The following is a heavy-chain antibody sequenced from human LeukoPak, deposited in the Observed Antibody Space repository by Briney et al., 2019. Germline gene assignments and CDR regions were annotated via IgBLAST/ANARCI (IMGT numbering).Heavy chain of an antibody. CDR1: GGSISSYY. Sequence: SETLSLTCTVSGGSISSYYWSWIRQPPGKGLEWIGYIYYSGSTNYNPSLKSRVTISVDTSKNQFSLKLSSVTAADTAVYYCARAQLGRRDFDYWGQGTLVTVSS. V-gene: IGHV4-59*01. J-gene: IGHJ4*02. CDR2: IYYSGST. D-gene: IGHD2-2*01. CDR3: ARAQLGRRDFDY.